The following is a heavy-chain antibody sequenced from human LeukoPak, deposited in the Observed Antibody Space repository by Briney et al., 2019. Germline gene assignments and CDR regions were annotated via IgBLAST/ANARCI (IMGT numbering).Heavy chain of an antibody. D-gene: IGHD6-13*01. J-gene: IGHJ4*02. CDR1: GGTFSSYA. Sequence: SVKVSCKASGGTFSSYAISWVRQAPGQGLEWMGRIIPILGIANYAQKFQGRVTITADKSTSTAYMELSSLRSEDTAVYYCARSIAAAGIFSYYFDYWGQGTLVTVSP. CDR2: IIPILGIA. V-gene: IGHV1-69*04. CDR3: ARSIAAAGIFSYYFDY.